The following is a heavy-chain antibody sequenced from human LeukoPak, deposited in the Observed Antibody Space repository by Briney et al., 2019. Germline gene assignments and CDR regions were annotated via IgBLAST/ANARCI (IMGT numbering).Heavy chain of an antibody. D-gene: IGHD3-9*01. CDR3: ARDYDILTGPYYYYYYGMDV. Sequence: GGSLRLSCAASGFTFSSYWMSWVRQAPGKGLEWVANIKQDGSEKYYVDSVKGRFTISRDSAKNSLYLQMNSLRAEDTAVYYCARDYDILTGPYYYYYYGMDVWGQGTTVTVSS. CDR1: GFTFSSYW. V-gene: IGHV3-7*01. CDR2: IKQDGSEK. J-gene: IGHJ6*02.